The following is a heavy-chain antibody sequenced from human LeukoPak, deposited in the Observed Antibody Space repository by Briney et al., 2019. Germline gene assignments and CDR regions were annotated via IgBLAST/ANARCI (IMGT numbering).Heavy chain of an antibody. CDR3: ARCSVPADDY. Sequence: PGGSLRLSCATSGFTLRSYSLNWVRQAPRKGLEWVSSISSSSSYIYYADSVKGRFTISRDNAKSSLYLQMNSLRAEDTAVYYCARCSVPADDYWGQGTLVTVSS. V-gene: IGHV3-21*01. D-gene: IGHD2-2*01. CDR1: GFTLRSYS. J-gene: IGHJ4*02. CDR2: ISSSSSYI.